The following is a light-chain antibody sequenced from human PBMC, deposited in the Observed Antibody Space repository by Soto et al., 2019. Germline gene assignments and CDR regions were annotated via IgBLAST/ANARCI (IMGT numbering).Light chain of an antibody. CDR3: QQYNNWPPWT. J-gene: IGKJ1*01. V-gene: IGKV3-15*01. Sequence: EIVMTQSPATLSVSPGERATLSCRASQSVSSNLAWYQQKPGQAPRLLIYGASTRATGIPARFSGSGSGTEFTLTISNLHSEDFAVYYCQQYNNWPPWTFGQGTKVEIK. CDR2: GAS. CDR1: QSVSSN.